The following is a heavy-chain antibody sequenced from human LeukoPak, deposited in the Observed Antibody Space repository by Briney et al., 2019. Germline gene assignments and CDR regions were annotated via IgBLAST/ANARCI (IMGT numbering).Heavy chain of an antibody. D-gene: IGHD3-10*01. Sequence: PSETLSLTCTVSGGSISSSGYYWGWIRQPPGKALEWIGSIYYRGSTYYNPSLESRVTISLDTSKNQFSLRLTSVTAADTAVHYCARVVESLYGMDVWGQGTTVTVSS. CDR3: ARVVESLYGMDV. CDR2: IYYRGST. CDR1: GGSISSSGYY. V-gene: IGHV4-39*07. J-gene: IGHJ6*02.